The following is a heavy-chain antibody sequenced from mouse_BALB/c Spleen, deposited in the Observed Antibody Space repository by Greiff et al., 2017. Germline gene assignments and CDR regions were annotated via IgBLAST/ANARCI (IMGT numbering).Heavy chain of an antibody. CDR3: ARHEGGSPRDWYFDV. CDR1: GYTFTEYI. CDR2: FYPGSGSI. V-gene: IGHV1-62-2*01. J-gene: IGHJ1*01. Sequence: VKLQESGAELVKPGASVKLSCKASGYTFTEYIIHWVKQRSGQGLEWIGWFYPGSGSIKYNEKFKDKATLTADKSSSTVYMELSRLTSEDSAVYFCARHEGGSPRDWYFDVWGAGTTVTVSS.